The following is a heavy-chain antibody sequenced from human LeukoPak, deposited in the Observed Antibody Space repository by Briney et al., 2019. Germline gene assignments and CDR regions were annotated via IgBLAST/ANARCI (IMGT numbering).Heavy chain of an antibody. CDR3: ARGPLARLPSSFDP. Sequence: ASVKVSCKASGYTFTSYDINWVRQATGQGLEWMGWMNPNSGNTGSAQRFQGRITMTRDTSISTAYMELSSLRSEDTAVYYCARGPLARLPSSFDPWGQGTLVTVSS. CDR1: GYTFTSYD. J-gene: IGHJ5*02. V-gene: IGHV1-8*01. D-gene: IGHD5-12*01. CDR2: MNPNSGNT.